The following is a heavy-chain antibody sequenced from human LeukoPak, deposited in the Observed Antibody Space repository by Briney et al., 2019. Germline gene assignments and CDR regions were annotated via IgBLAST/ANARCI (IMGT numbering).Heavy chain of an antibody. J-gene: IGHJ4*02. Sequence: PSETLSLTCTVSGGSISSSSYYWGWIRQPPGKGLEWIGSIYYSGSTYYNPSLKSRVTISVGTSKNQFSLKLSSVTAADTAVYYCASKEYDYYDSSGYSYYFDYWGQGTLVTVSS. D-gene: IGHD3-22*01. V-gene: IGHV4-39*01. CDR1: GGSISSSSYY. CDR2: IYYSGST. CDR3: ASKEYDYYDSSGYSYYFDY.